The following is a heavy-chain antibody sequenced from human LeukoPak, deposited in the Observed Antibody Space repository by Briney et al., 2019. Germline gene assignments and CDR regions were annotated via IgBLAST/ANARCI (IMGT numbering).Heavy chain of an antibody. CDR2: IYYSGST. CDR3: ARGTYCGGDCGTDY. Sequence: ASETLSLTCTVSGGSISSSSYYWGWIRQPPGKGLEWIGSIYYSGSTYYNPSLKSRVTISVDTSKNQFSLKLSSVTAADTAVYYCARGTYCGGDCGTDYWGQGTLVTVSS. CDR1: GGSISSSSYY. D-gene: IGHD2-21*02. V-gene: IGHV4-39*07. J-gene: IGHJ4*02.